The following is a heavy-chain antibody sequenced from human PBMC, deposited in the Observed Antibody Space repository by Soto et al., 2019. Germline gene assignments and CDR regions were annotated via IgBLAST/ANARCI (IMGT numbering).Heavy chain of an antibody. Sequence: PGESLKISCKGSGYNFTSYWIGWVRQMPGKGLEWMGIIYPGDSDTRYSPSFQGQVTISADKSISTSYLKRSSVKAADTAIYYCAISVVGRKGYNGMDVWCQGSTVTVSS. J-gene: IGHJ6*02. D-gene: IGHD3-22*01. CDR3: AISVVGRKGYNGMDV. CDR2: IYPGDSDT. V-gene: IGHV5-51*01. CDR1: GYNFTSYW.